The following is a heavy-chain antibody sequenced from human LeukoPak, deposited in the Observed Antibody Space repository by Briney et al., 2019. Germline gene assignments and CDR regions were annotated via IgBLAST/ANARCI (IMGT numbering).Heavy chain of an antibody. Sequence: PGGSLRLSCAASGFTFSDYYMSWIRQAPGNGLEWVSYISSSGSTIYYADSVKGRFTISRDNAKNSLYLQMNSLRAEDTAVYYCARDDSWTGTTANFDYWGQGTLVTVSS. CDR1: GFTFSDYY. D-gene: IGHD3/OR15-3a*01. CDR2: ISSSGSTI. CDR3: ARDDSWTGTTANFDY. J-gene: IGHJ4*02. V-gene: IGHV3-11*01.